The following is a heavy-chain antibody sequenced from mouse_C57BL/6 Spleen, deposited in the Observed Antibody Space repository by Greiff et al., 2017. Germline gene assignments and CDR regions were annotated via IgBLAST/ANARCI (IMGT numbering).Heavy chain of an antibody. J-gene: IGHJ2*01. CDR2: IDPNSGGT. Sequence: QVHVKQPGAELVKPGASVKLSCKASGYTFTSYWMHWVKQRPGRGLEWIGWIDPNSGGTKYNEKFQSKATLTVDKASSTAYMQLSSLTSEDSAVYYCARYACYYNDFDYWGQGTTLTVSS. D-gene: IGHD2-12*01. V-gene: IGHV1-72*01. CDR3: ARYACYYNDFDY. CDR1: GYTFTSYW.